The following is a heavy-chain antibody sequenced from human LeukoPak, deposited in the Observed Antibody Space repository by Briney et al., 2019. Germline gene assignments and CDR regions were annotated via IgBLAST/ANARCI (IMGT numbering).Heavy chain of an antibody. CDR1: GDSISSYY. D-gene: IGHD2-2*01. V-gene: IGHV4-4*07. CDR2: IYASGST. CDR3: ARVKASSTSWTFDQ. Sequence: SETLSLTCTVSGDSISSYYWSWIRQPAGKGLEWIGRIYASGSTNYNPSLNSRLTMSIDTSKNQFSLTLKSVTATDTAVYYCARVKASSTSWTFDQWGQGALVTVSS. J-gene: IGHJ4*02.